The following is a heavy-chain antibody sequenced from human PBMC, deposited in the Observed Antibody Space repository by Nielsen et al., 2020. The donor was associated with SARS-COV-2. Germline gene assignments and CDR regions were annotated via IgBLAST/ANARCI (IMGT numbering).Heavy chain of an antibody. V-gene: IGHV3-21*01. J-gene: IGHJ4*02. CDR3: ARAITPLRFLEWLSFDY. Sequence: GESLKISCAASGFTFSSYSMNWVRQAPGKGLEWVSSISSSSSYIYYADSVKGRFTISRDNAKNSLYLRMNSLRAEDTAVYYCARAITPLRFLEWLSFDYWGQGTLVTVSS. CDR1: GFTFSSYS. D-gene: IGHD3-3*01. CDR2: ISSSSSYI.